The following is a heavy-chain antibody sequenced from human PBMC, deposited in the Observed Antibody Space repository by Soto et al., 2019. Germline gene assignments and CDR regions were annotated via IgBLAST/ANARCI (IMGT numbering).Heavy chain of an antibody. CDR1: GFTFDTYF. D-gene: IGHD6-13*01. CDR2: INTNGGST. CDR3: VKAYRNSWYSLDY. V-gene: IGHV3-64D*08. J-gene: IGHJ4*02. Sequence: GGSLRLSCSAAGFTFDTYFMHWVRQAPGKGLEYVSAINTNGGSTYYADSVKGRFTISRDNSKNTLYLQMSSLRTEDTAVYYCVKAYRNSWYSLDYWGQGTLVTVSS.